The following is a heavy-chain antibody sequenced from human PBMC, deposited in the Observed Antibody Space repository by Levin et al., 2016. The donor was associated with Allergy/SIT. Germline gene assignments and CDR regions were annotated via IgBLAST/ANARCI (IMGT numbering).Heavy chain of an antibody. CDR1: GGSFSGYY. CDR3: ARQFGGSSMNWFDP. CDR2: INHSGST. V-gene: IGHV4-34*01. J-gene: IGHJ5*02. Sequence: SETLSLTCAVYGGSFSGYYWSWIRQPPGKGLEWIGEINHSGSTNYNPSLKSRVTISVDTSKNQFSLKLSSVTAADTAVYYCARQFGGSSMNWFDPWGQGTLVNVSS. D-gene: IGHD6-13*01.